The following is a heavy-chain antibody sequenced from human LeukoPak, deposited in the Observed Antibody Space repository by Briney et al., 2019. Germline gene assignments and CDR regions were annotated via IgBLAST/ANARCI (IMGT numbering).Heavy chain of an antibody. V-gene: IGHV3-13*01. CDR3: ARDRRYCSSTSCYTGPYYYYGMDV. CDR1: GFTFSSYD. Sequence: GGSLRLSCAASGFTFSSYDMHWVRQATGKGLEWVSAIGTAGDTYSPGSVKGRFTISRENAKNSLYLQMNSLRAGDTAVYYCARDRRYCSSTSCYTGPYYYYGMDVWGQGTTVTVSS. CDR2: IGTAGDT. D-gene: IGHD2-2*02. J-gene: IGHJ6*02.